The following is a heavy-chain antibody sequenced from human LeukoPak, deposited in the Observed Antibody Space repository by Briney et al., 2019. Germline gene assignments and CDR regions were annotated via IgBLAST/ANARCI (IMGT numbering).Heavy chain of an antibody. CDR1: GGSFSGYY. Sequence: PSETLSLTCAVYGGSFSGYYWSWIRQPPGKGLEWIGEINHSGRTNYNPSLRSRVTISVDTSKNQFSLKLSSVTAADTAVYYCARVGDQYSSSPLNYFDYWGQGTLVTVSS. CDR2: INHSGRT. CDR3: ARVGDQYSSSPLNYFDY. D-gene: IGHD6-13*01. J-gene: IGHJ4*02. V-gene: IGHV4-34*01.